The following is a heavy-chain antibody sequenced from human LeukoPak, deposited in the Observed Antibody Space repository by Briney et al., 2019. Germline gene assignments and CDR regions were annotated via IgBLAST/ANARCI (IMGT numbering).Heavy chain of an antibody. CDR2: IKSKTDGGTT. CDR3: KGFGESPLWAV. J-gene: IGHJ6*04. CDR1: GFTFSNAW. V-gene: IGHV3-15*01. Sequence: GGSLRLSCAASGFTFSNAWMSWVRQAPGKGLEWVGRIKSKTDGGTTDYAAPVKGRLTISRDDSKNTLYLQMNSLKTEDTAVYYCKGFGESPLWAVWGKGTTVTISS. D-gene: IGHD3-10*01.